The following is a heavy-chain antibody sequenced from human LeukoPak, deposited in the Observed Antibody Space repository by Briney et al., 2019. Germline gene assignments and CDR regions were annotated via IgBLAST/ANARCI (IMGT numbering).Heavy chain of an antibody. CDR2: INGDESST. CDR3: AKSSLLNYYYMDV. D-gene: IGHD2-15*01. J-gene: IGHJ6*03. V-gene: IGHV3-74*01. CDR1: AFTFNTYW. Sequence: GGSLRLSCAASAFTFNTYWMHWVRQVPGRGLEWVSRINGDESSTNYADSVKGRFTISRDNAKDTLYLQMNSLRAEDTAVYYCAKSSLLNYYYMDVWGKGTTVTVSS.